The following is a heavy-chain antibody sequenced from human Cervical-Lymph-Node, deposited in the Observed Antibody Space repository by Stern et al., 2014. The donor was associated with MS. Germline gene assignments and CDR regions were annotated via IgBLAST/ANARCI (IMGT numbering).Heavy chain of an antibody. CDR2: IFYSGST. V-gene: IGHV4-30-4*01. D-gene: IGHD2-2*01. CDR1: GGSISSGDYY. Sequence: QLQLQESGPGLVKPSQTLSLTCTVSGGSISSGDYYWSWIRQPPGKGLVWIGYIFYSGSTYYSLSLKSRVTISVDTSKNQFSLKLSSVTAADTAVYYCASANCSSTSCPNWFDPWGQGTLVTVSS. CDR3: ASANCSSTSCPNWFDP. J-gene: IGHJ5*02.